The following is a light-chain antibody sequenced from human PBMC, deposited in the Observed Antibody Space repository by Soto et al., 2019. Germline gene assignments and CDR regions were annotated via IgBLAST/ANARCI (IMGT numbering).Light chain of an antibody. CDR3: QQYNKWPLT. V-gene: IGKV3-15*01. CDR2: SAS. CDR1: QSVNNN. J-gene: IGKJ3*01. Sequence: EIVMTQSPVTLSLSPGERATLSCTASQSVNNNVAWYQQKPGHTPRLLIYSASIGATGTPARFSGSGSGSDFNLTISSLQTEDFAVYYCQQYNKWPLTFGPGTKVDIK.